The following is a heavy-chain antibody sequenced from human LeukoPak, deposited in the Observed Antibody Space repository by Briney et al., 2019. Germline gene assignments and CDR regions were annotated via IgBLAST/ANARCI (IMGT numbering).Heavy chain of an antibody. CDR1: GGSISSYY. V-gene: IGHV4-34*01. CDR3: ARGSAHLGWSGYYKPDYYYYGMDV. Sequence: SETLSLTCTVSGGSISSYYWSWIRQPPGKGLEWIGEINHSGSTNYNPSLKSRVTISVDTSKNQFSLKLSSVTAADTAVYYCARGSAHLGWSGYYKPDYYYYGMDVWGQGTTVTVSS. CDR2: INHSGST. D-gene: IGHD3-3*01. J-gene: IGHJ6*02.